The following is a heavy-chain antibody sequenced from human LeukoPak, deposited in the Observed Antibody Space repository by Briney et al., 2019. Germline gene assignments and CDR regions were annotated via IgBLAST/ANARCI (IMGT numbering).Heavy chain of an antibody. Sequence: GGSLRLSCAASGFTFDDYAMHWVRQAPGKGLEWVSGISWNSGSIGYADSVKGRFTISRDNAKNSLYLQMNSLRAEDTALYYCAKDPLNRYRGYDYDSSGDWYFDLWGRGTLVTVSS. D-gene: IGHD5-12*01. CDR1: GFTFDDYA. J-gene: IGHJ2*01. CDR3: AKDPLNRYRGYDYDSSGDWYFDL. CDR2: ISWNSGSI. V-gene: IGHV3-9*01.